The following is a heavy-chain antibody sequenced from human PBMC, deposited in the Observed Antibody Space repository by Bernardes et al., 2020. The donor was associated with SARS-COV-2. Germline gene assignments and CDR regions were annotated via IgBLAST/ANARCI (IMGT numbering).Heavy chain of an antibody. CDR3: ARVYPAAAGTGDEENGMDV. CDR1: GFTFSSYS. D-gene: IGHD6-13*01. CDR2: ISSSSSTI. V-gene: IGHV3-48*01. Sequence: GGSLRLSCAASGFTFSSYSLNWVRQAPGKGLEWVSYISSSSSTIYYADSVKGRFTIPRDNAKNSLYLQMNSLRAEDTAVYYCARVYPAAAGTGDEENGMDVWGQGTTVTVSS. J-gene: IGHJ6*02.